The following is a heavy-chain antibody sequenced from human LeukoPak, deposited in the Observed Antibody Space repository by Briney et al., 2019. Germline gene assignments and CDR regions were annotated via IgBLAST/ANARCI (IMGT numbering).Heavy chain of an antibody. V-gene: IGHV4-59*08. D-gene: IGHD1-26*01. J-gene: IGHJ3*02. CDR3: ARHCVAGGSYFSAFDI. CDR1: GGSISSYY. CDR2: IYYSGST. Sequence: SETLSLTCTVSGGSISSYYWSWIRQPPGKGLEWIGYIYYSGSTNYNPSLKSRVTISVDTSKNQFSLKLSSVTAADTAVYYCARHCVAGGSYFSAFDIRGQGTMVTVSS.